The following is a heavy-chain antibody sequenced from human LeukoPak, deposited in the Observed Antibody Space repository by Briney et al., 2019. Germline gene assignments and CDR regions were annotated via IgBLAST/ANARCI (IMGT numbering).Heavy chain of an antibody. V-gene: IGHV3-33*08. CDR2: IWYDGSNE. D-gene: IGHD2-21*02. J-gene: IGHJ4*02. CDR1: GFTFSSYW. Sequence: PGGSLRLSCAASGFTFSSYWMSWVRQAPGKGLEWVAVIWYDGSNENYADSVKGRFSISRDNSKSTLYLQMNGLRAEDTAVYYCARDFLVYCGGDCYSDYWGQGTLVTVSS. CDR3: ARDFLVYCGGDCYSDY.